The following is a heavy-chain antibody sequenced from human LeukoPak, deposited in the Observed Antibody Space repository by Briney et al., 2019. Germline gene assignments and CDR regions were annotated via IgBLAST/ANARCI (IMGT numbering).Heavy chain of an antibody. Sequence: GGSLRLSCGASGFTFSSYTMNWVRLAPGKGLEWVSSIRSSSSYIYYADSVNGRFTISRDNAKNSLYLQMNSLTAADTAVYYCARAVAGSQLDHWGQGTQVTVSS. CDR1: GFTFSSYT. V-gene: IGHV3-21*01. CDR2: IRSSSSYI. D-gene: IGHD6-19*01. J-gene: IGHJ5*02. CDR3: ARAVAGSQLDH.